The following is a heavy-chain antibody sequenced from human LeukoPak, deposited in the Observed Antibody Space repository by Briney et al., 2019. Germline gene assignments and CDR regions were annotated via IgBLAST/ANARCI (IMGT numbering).Heavy chain of an antibody. CDR3: AKYPRANYDSSGYYFVY. CDR1: GFTFSSDA. J-gene: IGHJ4*02. CDR2: ISGSGGST. V-gene: IGHV3-23*01. D-gene: IGHD3-22*01. Sequence: GGSLRLSCAASGFTFSSDAMSWVRQAPGKGLEWVSAISGSGGSTYYADSVKGRFTISRDNSKNTLYLQMNSLRAEDTAVYYCAKYPRANYDSSGYYFVYWGQGTLVTVSS.